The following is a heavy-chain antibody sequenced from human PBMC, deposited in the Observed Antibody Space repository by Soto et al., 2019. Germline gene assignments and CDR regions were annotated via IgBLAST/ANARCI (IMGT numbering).Heavy chain of an antibody. D-gene: IGHD2-2*01. CDR1: GYTFTSYG. CDR2: ISAYNGNT. CDR3: ARDDRSIVVVPAAKGGRGGYFGY. V-gene: IGHV1-18*01. J-gene: IGHJ4*02. Sequence: ASVKVSCKASGYTFTSYGISWVRQAPGQGLEWMGWISAYNGNTNYAQKLQGRVTMTTDTSTSTAYMELRSLRSDDTAVYDCARDDRSIVVVPAAKGGRGGYFGYRGQGTLVTVSS.